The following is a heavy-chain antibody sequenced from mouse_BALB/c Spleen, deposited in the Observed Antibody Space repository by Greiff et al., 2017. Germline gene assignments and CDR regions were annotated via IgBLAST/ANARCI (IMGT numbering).Heavy chain of an antibody. Sequence: DVHLVESGGGLVKPGGSLKLSCAASGFTFSSYAMSWVRQTPEKRLEWVATISSGGSYTYYPDSVKGRFTISRDNAKNTLYLQMSSLRSEDTAMYYCARLSYGNYLDYWGQGTTLTVSS. D-gene: IGHD2-1*01. J-gene: IGHJ2*01. CDR2: ISSGGSYT. CDR1: GFTFSSYA. CDR3: ARLSYGNYLDY. V-gene: IGHV5-9-3*01.